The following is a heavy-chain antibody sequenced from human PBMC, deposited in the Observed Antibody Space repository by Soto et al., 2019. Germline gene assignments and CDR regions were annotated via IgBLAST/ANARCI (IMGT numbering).Heavy chain of an antibody. CDR3: AREGGSYDSGGFLIRGAFDV. J-gene: IGHJ3*01. D-gene: IGHD3-22*01. CDR2: IWYDGSNK. Sequence: RLSCAASGFTFSSYGMHWVRQAPGKGLEWVAVIWYDGSNKYYADSVKGRFTISRDNSKNTLYLQMNSLRAEDTAVYYCAREGGSYDSGGFLIRGAFDVWGHGPTVTVSS. CDR1: GFTFSSYG. V-gene: IGHV3-33*01.